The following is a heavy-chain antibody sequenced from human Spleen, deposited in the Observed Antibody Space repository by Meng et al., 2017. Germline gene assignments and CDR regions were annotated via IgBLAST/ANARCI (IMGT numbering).Heavy chain of an antibody. V-gene: IGHV3-53*01. CDR3: ARFEWFGGGIYGMDV. D-gene: IGHD3-10*01. J-gene: IGHJ6*02. Sequence: GESLKISCAASGFTVSSNYMAWVRQVSGKGLEWVSVIYSGGNTYYADSVKGRFTISRENSKNSLYLQMNNLRAEDTAVYYCARFEWFGGGIYGMDVWGQGTTVTVSS. CDR1: GFTVSSNY. CDR2: IYSGGNT.